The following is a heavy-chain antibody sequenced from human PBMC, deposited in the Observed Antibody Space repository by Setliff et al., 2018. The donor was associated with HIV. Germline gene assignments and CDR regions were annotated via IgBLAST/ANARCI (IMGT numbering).Heavy chain of an antibody. J-gene: IGHJ4*02. CDR1: GGSISSSTYY. CDR3: AILRGYSYGYFFDY. CDR2: IYQSGST. V-gene: IGHV4-39*07. Sequence: SETLSLTCTVSGGSISSSTYYWCWIRQPPGKGLEWIASIYQSGSTYYNPSLKSRVIISIDTSKNQFSLKLSSVTAADTAVYYCAILRGYSYGYFFDYWGQGMLVTVSS. D-gene: IGHD5-18*01.